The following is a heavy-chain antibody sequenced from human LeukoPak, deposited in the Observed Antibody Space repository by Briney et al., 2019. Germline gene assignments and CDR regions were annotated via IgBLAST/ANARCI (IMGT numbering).Heavy chain of an antibody. Sequence: PGGSLRLSCTASGFTFGDYAMNWVRQAPGKGLEWVGFIRSKAYSGTTEYAASVKGRFTISRDDSKSIAYLEMNSLKTEDTAVYYCSRDHSRSGGAGDAFDIWGQGTMVTVSS. CDR3: SRDHSRSGGAGDAFDI. J-gene: IGHJ3*02. V-gene: IGHV3-49*04. CDR2: IRSKAYSGTT. CDR1: GFTFGDYA. D-gene: IGHD2-15*01.